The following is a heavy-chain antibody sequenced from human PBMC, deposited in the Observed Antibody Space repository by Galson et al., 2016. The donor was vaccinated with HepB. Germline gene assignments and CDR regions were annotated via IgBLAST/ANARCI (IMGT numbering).Heavy chain of an antibody. CDR2: IDPSDSYT. CDR3: AGGHYGSGSFYLFDY. CDR1: GYSLTSYW. J-gene: IGHJ4*02. Sequence: QSGAEVKKPGESLRISCKGSGYSLTSYWISWVRQMPGKGLEWMGRIDPSDSYTNYSPSFQGHVTISADKSISTAYLQWSSLKASDTAMYYCAGGHYGSGSFYLFDYWGQGTLVTVSS. V-gene: IGHV5-10-1*01. D-gene: IGHD3-10*01.